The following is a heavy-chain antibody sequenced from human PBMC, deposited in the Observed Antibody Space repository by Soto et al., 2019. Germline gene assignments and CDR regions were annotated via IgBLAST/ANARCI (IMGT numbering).Heavy chain of an antibody. CDR1: GFTVSSNY. V-gene: IGHV3-66*01. CDR2: IYSGGST. J-gene: IGHJ4*02. D-gene: IGHD3-10*01. CDR3: ARDYYGSGSYIY. Sequence: EVQLVESGGGLVQPGGSLRLSCAASGFTVSSNYMSWVRQAPGKGLEWVSVIYSGGSTYYADSVKGRFTISRDNSKNTLYLQVNSLRAEDTAVYYCARDYYGSGSYIYWGQGTLVTVSS.